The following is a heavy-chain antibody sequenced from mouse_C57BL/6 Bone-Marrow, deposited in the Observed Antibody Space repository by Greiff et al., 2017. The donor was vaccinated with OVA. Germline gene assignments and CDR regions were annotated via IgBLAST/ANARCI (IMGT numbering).Heavy chain of an antibody. Sequence: QVQLQQPGAELVKPGASVKLSCKASGYTFTSYWMQWVKQRPGQGLEWIGEIDPSDSYTNYNQKFKGKATLTVDTSSSTAYMQLSSLTSEDSAVYYFARYSNYDAMDYWGQGTSVTVSS. CDR1: GYTFTSYW. D-gene: IGHD2-5*01. V-gene: IGHV1-50*01. CDR3: ARYSNYDAMDY. J-gene: IGHJ4*01. CDR2: IDPSDSYT.